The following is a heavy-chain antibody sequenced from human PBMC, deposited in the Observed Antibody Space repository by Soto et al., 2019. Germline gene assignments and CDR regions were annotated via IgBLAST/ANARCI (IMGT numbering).Heavy chain of an antibody. D-gene: IGHD6-19*01. Sequence: QVQLQESGPGLVKPSETLSLTCTVSGCSISSYYWSWIRQPPGKGLEWIGYIYYSGSTNYNPSLKSRVTISVDTSKNQFSLKLSSVTAADTAVYYCARLAETVAGTQYFDYWGQGTLVTVSS. CDR2: IYYSGST. CDR3: ARLAETVAGTQYFDY. J-gene: IGHJ4*02. V-gene: IGHV4-59*01. CDR1: GCSISSYY.